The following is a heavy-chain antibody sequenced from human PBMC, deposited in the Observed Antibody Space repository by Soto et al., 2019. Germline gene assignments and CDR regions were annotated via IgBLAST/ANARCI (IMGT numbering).Heavy chain of an antibody. CDR2: INHSGST. CDR1: GGSFSGYY. Sequence: KTSETLSLTCAVYGGSFSGYYWSWIRQPPGKGLEWIGEINHSGSTNYNPSLKSRVTISVDTSKNQFSLKLSSVTAADTAVYYCARGRRIAAALWFGRWFDPWGQGTLVTVSS. V-gene: IGHV4-34*01. D-gene: IGHD6-13*01. J-gene: IGHJ5*02. CDR3: ARGRRIAAALWFGRWFDP.